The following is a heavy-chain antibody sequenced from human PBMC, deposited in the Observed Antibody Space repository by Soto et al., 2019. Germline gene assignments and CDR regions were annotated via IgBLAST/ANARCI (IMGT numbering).Heavy chain of an antibody. J-gene: IGHJ4*02. CDR3: ARGGYCSSTSCLAGNSDY. CDR2: IYYSGST. D-gene: IGHD2-2*01. CDR1: GGSISSGDYY. V-gene: IGHV4-30-4*01. Sequence: SETLSLTCTVSGGSISSGDYYWSWIRQPPGKGLEWIGYIYYSGSTYYNPSLKSRVTISVDTSKNQFSLKLSSVTAADTAVYYCARGGYCSSTSCLAGNSDYWGQGTLVTVSS.